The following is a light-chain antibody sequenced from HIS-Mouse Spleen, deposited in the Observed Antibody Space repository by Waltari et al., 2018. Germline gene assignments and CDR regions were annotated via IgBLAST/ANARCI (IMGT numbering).Light chain of an antibody. CDR2: EVS. J-gene: IGLJ1*01. V-gene: IGLV2-8*01. CDR1: SSDVGGYNF. Sequence: QSALTQPPSASGSPGQSVTIPCTATSSDVGGYNFVSWYQQHPGKAPKLMIYEVSKRPSGVPDRFSGSKSGNTASLTVSGLQAEDEADYYCSSYAGSNNYVFGTGTKVTVL. CDR3: SSYAGSNNYV.